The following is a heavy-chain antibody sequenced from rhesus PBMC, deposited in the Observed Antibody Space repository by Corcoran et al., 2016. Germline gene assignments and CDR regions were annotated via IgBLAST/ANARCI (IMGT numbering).Heavy chain of an antibody. J-gene: IGHJ4*01. CDR2: IYGSSGST. V-gene: IGHV4S11*01. CDR3: ASAGNWNYGGFDY. D-gene: IGHD1-26*01. CDR1: GGSISSNY. Sequence: QVQLQESGPGLVKPSETLSLTCAVSGGSISSNYWSWIRQPPGKGLEWIGYIYGSSGSTYYNPYLKSRVTLSVDTSENQLSLKLSSVTAADTAVYYCASAGNWNYGGFDYWGQGALVTVSS.